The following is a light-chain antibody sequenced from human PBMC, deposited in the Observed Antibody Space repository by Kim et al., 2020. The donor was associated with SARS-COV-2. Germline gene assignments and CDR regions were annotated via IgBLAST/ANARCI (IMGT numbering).Light chain of an antibody. CDR2: AAS. CDR3: QQYYNAPYS. Sequence: DIQMAQSLSSLSASVGDRVTITCRASQAISYALAWYQQKPGTAPKVLVYAASKLQTGVPSRFSGSGSGTDYTLTISSLQPEDFATYYCQQYYNAPYSFGQGTKLEI. J-gene: IGKJ2*01. CDR1: QAISYA. V-gene: IGKV1-NL1*01.